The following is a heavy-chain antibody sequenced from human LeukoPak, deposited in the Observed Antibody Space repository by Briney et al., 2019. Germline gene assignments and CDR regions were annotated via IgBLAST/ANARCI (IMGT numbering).Heavy chain of an antibody. J-gene: IGHJ4*02. CDR1: GFTFSKSW. Sequence: GGSLRLSCEASGFTFSKSWLSWVRQAPGMGLEWVANINERGSAPYYVDSVKGRFTISRDNTKNSLYLQMNSLRAEDTGVYFCARDGESYPWWGQGTLVTVSS. CDR2: INERGSAP. CDR3: ARDGESYPW. V-gene: IGHV3-7*01. D-gene: IGHD2-21*01.